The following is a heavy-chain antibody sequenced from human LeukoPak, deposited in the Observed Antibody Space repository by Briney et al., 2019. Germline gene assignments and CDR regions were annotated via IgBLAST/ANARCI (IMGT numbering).Heavy chain of an antibody. CDR3: AKDRPGGYDFEGPYYFDY. J-gene: IGHJ4*02. CDR2: ITCSGTST. D-gene: IGHD5-12*01. Sequence: GGPLTLSCAASGFTFRNYAMCWVRQAPGKGLEWISCITCSGTSTYYADSVKGRFTISRDNSKNMLYLQMNSLRAEDTAVYYCAKDRPGGYDFEGPYYFDYWGQGTLVTVSS. CDR1: GFTFRNYA. V-gene: IGHV3-23*01.